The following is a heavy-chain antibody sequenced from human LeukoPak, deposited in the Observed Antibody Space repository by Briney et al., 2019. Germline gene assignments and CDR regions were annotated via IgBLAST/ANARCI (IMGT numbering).Heavy chain of an antibody. CDR3: ARLSSGWYAGYYYYMDV. Sequence: GGSLRLSCAASGFTFSSYWMSWVRQAPGKGLEWVANIKQDGSEKYYVDSVKGRFTISRDNAKNSLYLQMNSLRAEDTAVYYCARLSSGWYAGYYYYMDVWGKGTTVTVSS. V-gene: IGHV3-7*01. D-gene: IGHD6-19*01. J-gene: IGHJ6*03. CDR1: GFTFSSYW. CDR2: IKQDGSEK.